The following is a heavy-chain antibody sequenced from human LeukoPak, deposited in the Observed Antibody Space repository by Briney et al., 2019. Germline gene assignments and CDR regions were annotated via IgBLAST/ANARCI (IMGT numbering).Heavy chain of an antibody. CDR3: ARGTRYYYGSGSYQYYFDY. CDR2: IYYSGST. J-gene: IGHJ4*02. D-gene: IGHD3-10*01. Sequence: SETLSLTCAVYGGSFSGYYWSWIRQPPGKGLEWIAYIYYSGSTNYNPSLKSRVTISVDTSNNQFSLRLSSVAAADTAVYYCARGTRYYYGSGSYQYYFDYWGQGTLVTVSS. CDR1: GGSFSGYY. V-gene: IGHV4-59*01.